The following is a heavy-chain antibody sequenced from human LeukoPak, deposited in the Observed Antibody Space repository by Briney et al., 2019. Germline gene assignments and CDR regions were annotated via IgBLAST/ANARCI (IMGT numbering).Heavy chain of an antibody. Sequence: GGSLRLSCAASGFTFSDYHMNWIRQAPGKGLEWISYISPGGGSICFADSVQGRFTLSRDYAKNSLYLHMNSLTAEDTALYYCAIGRDIAVAGPGGYFDHWGQGTLVTVSS. CDR2: ISPGGGSI. D-gene: IGHD6-19*01. CDR1: GFTFSDYH. CDR3: AIGRDIAVAGPGGYFDH. J-gene: IGHJ4*02. V-gene: IGHV3-11*01.